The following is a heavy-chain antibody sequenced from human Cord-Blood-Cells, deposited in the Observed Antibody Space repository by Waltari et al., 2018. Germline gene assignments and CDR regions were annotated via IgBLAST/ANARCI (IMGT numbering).Heavy chain of an antibody. J-gene: IGHJ5*02. Sequence: QLQLQESGPGLVKPSETLSLTCTVSGGSISSSSYYWGWIRQPPGKGLGWIGSIYYSGSTYYNPALKRRVTISVDTSKNQFSRKLSSVTAADTAVYYCARQTAYYYDSSGYYFDWFDPWGQGTLVTVSS. CDR2: IYYSGST. CDR3: ARQTAYYYDSSGYYFDWFDP. V-gene: IGHV4-39*01. CDR1: GGSISSSSYY. D-gene: IGHD3-22*01.